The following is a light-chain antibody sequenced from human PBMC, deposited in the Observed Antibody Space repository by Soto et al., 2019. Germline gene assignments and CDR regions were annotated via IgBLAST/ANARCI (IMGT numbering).Light chain of an antibody. J-gene: IGKJ4*01. CDR3: QQFHSYSLT. CDR2: DAS. CDR1: QNINSW. V-gene: IGKV1-5*01. Sequence: DIQMTQSPSTLSAYAGDRVTITCRASQNINSWLAWYQQKPGKAPKLLIYDASSLQSGVPSRFSGSGSGTQFTLTINSLQPDDFATYYCQQFHSYSLTFGGGTKVDIK.